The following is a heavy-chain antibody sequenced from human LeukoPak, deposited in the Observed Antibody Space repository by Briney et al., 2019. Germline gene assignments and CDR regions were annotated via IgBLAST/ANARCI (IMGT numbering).Heavy chain of an antibody. CDR3: AKDIGYSGYDTSYFDY. J-gene: IGHJ4*02. Sequence: GGSLRLSCAAFGITFRNYGMHWVRQAPGKGLEWVAVISYEGSNKYYADSVKGRFTISRDNSKNTLYLQMNSLRAEDTAVYFCAKDIGYSGYDTSYFDYWGQGTLVTASS. V-gene: IGHV3-30*18. CDR2: ISYEGSNK. D-gene: IGHD5-12*01. CDR1: GITFRNYG.